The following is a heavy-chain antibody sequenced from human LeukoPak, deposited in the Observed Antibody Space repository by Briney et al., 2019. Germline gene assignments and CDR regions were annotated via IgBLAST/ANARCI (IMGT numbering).Heavy chain of an antibody. CDR2: INPNSGGT. CDR1: GYTFTGYY. Sequence: GASVKVSCKASGYTFTGYYMHWVRQAPGQGLEWMGWINPNSGGTNYAQKFQGRVTMTRDTSISTAYMELSRLRSDDTAVYYCARGSYYYDSSGYPSSVYFDYWGQGTLVTVSP. J-gene: IGHJ4*02. V-gene: IGHV1-2*02. CDR3: ARGSYYYDSSGYPSSVYFDY. D-gene: IGHD3-22*01.